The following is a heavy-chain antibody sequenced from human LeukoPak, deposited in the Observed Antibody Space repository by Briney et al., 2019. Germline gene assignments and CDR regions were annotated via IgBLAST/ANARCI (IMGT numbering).Heavy chain of an antibody. CDR3: ARDSYQDYYGRFDP. Sequence: GGSLRLSCAASGFSFSNHGMHWVRQAPGKRLEWVAVVWDDGNNKRYANSVNGRFTISRDNSENTLYLQMNGLTAEDTAMYYCARDSYQDYYGRFDPWGQGTLVIVSS. D-gene: IGHD3-10*01. V-gene: IGHV3-33*01. CDR1: GFSFSNHG. CDR2: VWDDGNNK. J-gene: IGHJ5*02.